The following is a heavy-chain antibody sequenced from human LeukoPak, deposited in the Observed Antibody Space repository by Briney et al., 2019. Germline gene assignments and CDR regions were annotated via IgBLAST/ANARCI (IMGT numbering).Heavy chain of an antibody. J-gene: IGHJ6*03. CDR3: ARIGTTAYYYYYMDV. D-gene: IGHD1-7*01. CDR2: INPNSGGT. CDR1: GYTFTGYY. Sequence: ASVKVSCKASGYTFTGYYMHWVRQAPGQGLEWMGWINPNSGGTNYAQKFQGRVTMTRDTSISTAYMELSRLRSDDTAVYYCARIGTTAYYYYYMDVWGKGTTVTVSS. V-gene: IGHV1-2*02.